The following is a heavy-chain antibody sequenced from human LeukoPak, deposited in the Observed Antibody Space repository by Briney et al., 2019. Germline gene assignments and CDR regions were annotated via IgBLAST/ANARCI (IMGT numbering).Heavy chain of an antibody. D-gene: IGHD2-2*01. CDR2: IYTSGST. V-gene: IGHV4-4*09. Sequence: PSETLSLTCTVSGGYISSYYWSWIRQPPGKGLEGIGYIYTSGSTNYNPSLKSRVTISVDTSKNQFSLKLSSVTAADTAVYYCARREEGYCSSTSCSYYFDYWGQGTLVTVSS. CDR3: ARREEGYCSSTSCSYYFDY. J-gene: IGHJ4*02. CDR1: GGYISSYY.